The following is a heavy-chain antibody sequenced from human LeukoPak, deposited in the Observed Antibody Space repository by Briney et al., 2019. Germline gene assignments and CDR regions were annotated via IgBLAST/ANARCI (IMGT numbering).Heavy chain of an antibody. V-gene: IGHV4-38-2*02. CDR2: IYHSGST. Sequence: SETLSLTCTVSGYSISSGYYWGWIRQPPGKGLEWIGSIYHSGSTYYNPSLKSRVTISVDTSKNQFSLKLSSVTAADTAVYYCARDRDSDYWGQGTLVTVSS. J-gene: IGHJ4*02. CDR3: ARDRDSDY. CDR1: GYSISSGYY.